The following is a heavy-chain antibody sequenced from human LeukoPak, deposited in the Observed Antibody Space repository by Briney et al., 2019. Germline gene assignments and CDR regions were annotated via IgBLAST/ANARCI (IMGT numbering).Heavy chain of an antibody. J-gene: IGHJ3*01. CDR2: INPSGGST. Sequence: ASVKVSCKASGYTFTSYYMHWVRQAPGQGLEWMGIINPSGGSTSYAQKFQGRVTMTRDTSTSTVYMELSSLRSEDTAVYYCARDYRSIVGADTRDAFDLWGQGTMVTVSS. D-gene: IGHD1-26*01. V-gene: IGHV1-46*01. CDR1: GYTFTSYY. CDR3: ARDYRSIVGADTRDAFDL.